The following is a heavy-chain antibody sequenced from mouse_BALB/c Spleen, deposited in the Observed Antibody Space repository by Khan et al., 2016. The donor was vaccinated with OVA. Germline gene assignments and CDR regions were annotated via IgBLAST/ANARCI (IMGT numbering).Heavy chain of an antibody. CDR1: GITFSGFW. CDR2: INSDGSAI. J-gene: IGHJ1*01. CDR3: MRYDGYYWYFDV. Sequence: EVQLLETGGGLVQPGGSRGLSCEGSGITFSGFWMSWVRQTPGKTLEWIGDINSDGSAINYAPSIKDRFTIFRDNDKSTLYLQMSNVRSEDTATYFCMRYDGYYWYFDVWGAGTTVTVSS. D-gene: IGHD2-3*01. V-gene: IGHV11-2*02.